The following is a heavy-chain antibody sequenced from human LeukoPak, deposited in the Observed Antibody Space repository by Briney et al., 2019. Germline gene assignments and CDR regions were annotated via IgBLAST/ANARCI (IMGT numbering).Heavy chain of an antibody. J-gene: IGHJ4*02. CDR2: ISSVTTTI. D-gene: IGHD6-19*01. CDR1: GFTLSSYS. CDR3: ARDQYSSGWSLGVH. V-gene: IGHV3-48*01. Sequence: GGSLRLSCAASGFTLSSYSMNWVRQAPGKGLEWISYISSVTTTIYYADSVKGRFTISRDNSKNTLYLQMNSLRAEDTAVYYCARDQYSSGWSLGVHWGQGTLVTVSS.